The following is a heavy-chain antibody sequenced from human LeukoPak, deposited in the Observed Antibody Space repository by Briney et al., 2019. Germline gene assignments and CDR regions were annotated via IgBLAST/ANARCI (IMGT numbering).Heavy chain of an antibody. CDR2: ISSSSTYI. V-gene: IGHV3-21*01. CDR1: GFTFSDNY. Sequence: GGSLRLSCAASGFTFSDNYMTWVRQAPGKGLEWVSSISSSSTYIYYADSVKGRFTISRDNAKNSLYLQMNSLRAEDTAVYFCARNHNPNYYYYYYMDVWGEGTTVTVSS. D-gene: IGHD1-14*01. CDR3: ARNHNPNYYYYYYMDV. J-gene: IGHJ6*03.